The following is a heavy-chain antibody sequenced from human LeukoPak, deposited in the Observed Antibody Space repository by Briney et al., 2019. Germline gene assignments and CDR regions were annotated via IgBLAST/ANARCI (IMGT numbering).Heavy chain of an antibody. D-gene: IGHD6-19*01. V-gene: IGHV5-51*01. CDR3: ARAPQFSSGWYGPFDY. Sequence: GESLKISCKGSGYYFTNYWIGWIRQMPGKGLEWMGIIYSGDSDTRYSPSFQGQVTISADKSISTAYLQWSSLKASDTAMYHCARAPQFSSGWYGPFDYWGQGSWSPSPQ. J-gene: IGHJ4*02. CDR2: IYSGDSDT. CDR1: GYYFTNYW.